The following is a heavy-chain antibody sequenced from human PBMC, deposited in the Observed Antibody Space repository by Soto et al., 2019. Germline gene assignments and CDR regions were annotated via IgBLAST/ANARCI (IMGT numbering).Heavy chain of an antibody. J-gene: IGHJ4*02. CDR3: ATDRAPTAAGRGDFDY. CDR2: FDPEDGET. Sequence: ASVKVSCKVSGYTLTELSMHWVRQAPGKGLEWMGGFDPEDGETIYAQKFQGRVTMTEDTSTDTAHMELSSLRSEDTAVYYCATDRAPTAAGRGDFDYWGQGTLVTVSS. V-gene: IGHV1-24*01. CDR1: GYTLTELS. D-gene: IGHD6-13*01.